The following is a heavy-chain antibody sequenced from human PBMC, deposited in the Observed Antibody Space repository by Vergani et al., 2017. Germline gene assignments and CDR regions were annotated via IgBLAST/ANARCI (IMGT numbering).Heavy chain of an antibody. V-gene: IGHV3-30*03. CDR3: ARAHNWNYVGIFDY. J-gene: IGHJ4*02. CDR1: GFTFSSSG. CDR2: ISYDGSNK. Sequence: QVQLVESGGGVVQPGRSLRLSCGGSGFTFSSSGIHWVRQAPGKGLEWVAIISYDGSNKYYADSVKGRFTISRDNSKNTLYLQMNSLRAEDTAVYYCARAHNWNYVGIFDYWGQGTLVTVSS. D-gene: IGHD1-7*01.